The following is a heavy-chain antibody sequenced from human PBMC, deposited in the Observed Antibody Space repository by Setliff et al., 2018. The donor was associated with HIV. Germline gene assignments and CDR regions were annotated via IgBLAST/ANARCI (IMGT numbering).Heavy chain of an antibody. CDR2: IYTSGST. Sequence: NPSETLSLTCTVSGASIRSQYWSWIRQPAGKGLEWIGHIYTSGSTNYNPSLKSRVTISVDTSKNQFSLKLSSVTAADTAVYYCARVIMVRGYGAFDIWGQGTMVTVSS. CDR1: GASIRSQY. J-gene: IGHJ3*02. D-gene: IGHD3-10*01. CDR3: ARVIMVRGYGAFDI. V-gene: IGHV4-4*07.